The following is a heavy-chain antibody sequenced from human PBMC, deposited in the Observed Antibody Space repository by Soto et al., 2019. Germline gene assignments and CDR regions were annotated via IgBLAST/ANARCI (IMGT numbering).Heavy chain of an antibody. J-gene: IGHJ4*02. CDR1: GFTFSSYA. Sequence: GSLRLSCAASGFTFSSYAMSWVRQAPGKGLEWASAISGSGGSTYYADSVKGRFTISRDNSKNTLYLQMNSLRAEDTAVYYCAKDPFRYDILTGYYFDYWGQGTLVTVSS. CDR3: AKDPFRYDILTGYYFDY. V-gene: IGHV3-23*01. CDR2: ISGSGGST. D-gene: IGHD3-9*01.